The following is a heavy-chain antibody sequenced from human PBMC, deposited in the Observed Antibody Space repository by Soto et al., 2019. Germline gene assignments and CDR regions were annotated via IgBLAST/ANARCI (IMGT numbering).Heavy chain of an antibody. CDR2: IYPGDSDT. CDR1: GYNFATYW. V-gene: IGHV5-51*01. D-gene: IGHD1-26*01. J-gene: IGHJ3*01. CDR3: ARLSGGSSPDALDF. Sequence: PGESLKISCQGSGYNFATYWIGWVRQMSGKGLEWMGSIYPGDSDTRYSPSFQGQVIISVAKSTNTAYLQWSRLKASDSAVYYCARLSGGSSPDALDFWGQGTMVTVSS.